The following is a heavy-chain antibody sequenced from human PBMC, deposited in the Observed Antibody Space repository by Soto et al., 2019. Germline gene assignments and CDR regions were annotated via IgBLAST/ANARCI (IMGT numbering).Heavy chain of an antibody. CDR2: ISPMFGAA. V-gene: IGHV1-69*19. CDR3: AREVQVHTPAFVY. D-gene: IGHD3-10*01. CDR1: GGTFNTYA. J-gene: IGHJ4*02. Sequence: QVQLVQSGAEMKKPGSSVKVSCQSSGGTFNTYAMNWVRQAPGQGPEWMGDISPMFGAANYAPKFQGRVTITADESTGTSYMKLSSLTSADTALYFCAREVQVHTPAFVYWGQGTLVTVSS.